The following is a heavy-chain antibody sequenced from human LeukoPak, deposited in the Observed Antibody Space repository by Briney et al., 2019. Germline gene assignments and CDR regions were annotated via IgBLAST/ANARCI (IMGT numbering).Heavy chain of an antibody. D-gene: IGHD3-10*01. V-gene: IGHV4-59*01. CDR1: GGSISSFS. J-gene: IGHJ4*02. CDR3: ARGDYYSTPFDY. CDR2: IHYGGST. Sequence: PSETLSLTCTVSGGSISSFSWSWIRQPPGKGLEWVGYIHYGGSTNHNPSLKSRVTISVDTSKNQFSLKLNSVTAADTAVYYCARGDYYSTPFDYWGQGTLVTVSS.